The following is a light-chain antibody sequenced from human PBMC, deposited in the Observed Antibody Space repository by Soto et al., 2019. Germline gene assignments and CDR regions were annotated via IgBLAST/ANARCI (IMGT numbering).Light chain of an antibody. Sequence: QSVLTQPASVSGSPGQSITISCTGTSSDVGDYKYVSWYQQHPGKAPKLVISEVSNRPSGISNRFSGSTSGNTASLTISGLQAEDEADYYCSSYTTIFTYVFGTGTKVTVL. CDR3: SSYTTIFTYV. CDR1: SSDVGDYKY. V-gene: IGLV2-14*01. CDR2: EVS. J-gene: IGLJ1*01.